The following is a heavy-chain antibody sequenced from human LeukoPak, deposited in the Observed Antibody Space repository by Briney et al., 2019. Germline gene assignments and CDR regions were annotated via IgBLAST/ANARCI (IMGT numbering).Heavy chain of an antibody. Sequence: SETLSLTCTVSGGSISSYYWSWIRQPPGKGLEWIGYIYYSGSTNYNPSLKSRVTISVDTSKNQFSLKLSSVTAADTAVYYCARASLGYCSGGSCYDWFDPWGQGTLVTVSS. D-gene: IGHD2-15*01. J-gene: IGHJ5*02. V-gene: IGHV4-59*08. CDR1: GGSISSYY. CDR2: IYYSGST. CDR3: ARASLGYCSGGSCYDWFDP.